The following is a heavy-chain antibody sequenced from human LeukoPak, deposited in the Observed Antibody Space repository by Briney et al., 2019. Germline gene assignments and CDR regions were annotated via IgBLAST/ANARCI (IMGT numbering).Heavy chain of an antibody. D-gene: IGHD2-8*02. V-gene: IGHV3-69-1*01. Sequence: GGSLRLSCAASGFAISTYAMAWVRQAPGKGLEWFSSLSSGRSPSYSDSLEGRLTMSSDNARNTLYLQMDNLRGEDTAMYYCARQLGYCAAGTCYFDSWGHGTQVIVSS. CDR1: GFAISTYA. CDR2: LSSGRSP. J-gene: IGHJ4*01. CDR3: ARQLGYCAAGTCYFDS.